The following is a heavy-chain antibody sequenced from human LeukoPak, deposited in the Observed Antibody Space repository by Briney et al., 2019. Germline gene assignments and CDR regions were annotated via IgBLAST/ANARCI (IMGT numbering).Heavy chain of an antibody. J-gene: IGHJ4*02. CDR1: GFTFGTSG. CDR3: AKTTFDY. D-gene: IGHD1-14*01. CDR2: LSHDGSSR. Sequence: GGSLRLSCAASGFTFGTSGMHWVRQAPGKGLEWVAVLSHDGSSRYYRDSVKGRFTISRDNSKTTLYLQMNSLRPEDTAVYFCAKTTFDYWGQGTLVTVSS. V-gene: IGHV3-30*18.